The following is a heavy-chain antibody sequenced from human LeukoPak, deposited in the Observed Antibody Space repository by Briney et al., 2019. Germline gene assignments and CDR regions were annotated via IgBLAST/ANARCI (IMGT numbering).Heavy chain of an antibody. CDR1: GFPFTSYW. V-gene: IGHV3-7*01. D-gene: IGHD7-27*01. CDR2: INQDGSEI. J-gene: IGHJ4*02. CDR3: ASLNWGNLHF. Sequence: GGSLRLSCAGSGFPFTSYWMNWVRQSPGKGLEWVANINQDGSEIYYADSVKGRFTLSRGNAENSVHLQMNNLRAEETAVYYCASLNWGNLHFWRRGTDVSVS.